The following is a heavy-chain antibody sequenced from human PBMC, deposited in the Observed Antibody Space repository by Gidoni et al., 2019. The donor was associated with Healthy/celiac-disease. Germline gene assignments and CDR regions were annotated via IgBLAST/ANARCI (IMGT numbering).Heavy chain of an antibody. D-gene: IGHD6-19*01. J-gene: IGHJ6*02. CDR1: GFTFSSYA. Sequence: EVQLLESGGGLVQPGGSLRLSCAASGFTFSSYAMSWVRQAPGKGLEWVSSISGWGVSPYYADSVTGRFPISRDNSKNTLYLQMNSLSAEDTAVYYCAKDRRGWPLSGMDVWGQGTTVTVSS. CDR3: AKDRRGWPLSGMDV. V-gene: IGHV3-23*01. CDR2: ISGWGVSP.